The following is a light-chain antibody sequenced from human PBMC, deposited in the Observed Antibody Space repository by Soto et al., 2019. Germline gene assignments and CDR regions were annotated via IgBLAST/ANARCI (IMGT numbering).Light chain of an antibody. V-gene: IGKV1-39*01. Sequence: DIQMTQSPSSLSASVGDRVTINCRASHGVSNYLNWYQQQPGKAPKLLISSASDLHSGAPSRFSGSGSGTAFTLTISSLQPEDFATYFCQQYYIAPVTFGGGTKVDIK. CDR3: QQYYIAPVT. J-gene: IGKJ4*01. CDR1: HGVSNY. CDR2: SAS.